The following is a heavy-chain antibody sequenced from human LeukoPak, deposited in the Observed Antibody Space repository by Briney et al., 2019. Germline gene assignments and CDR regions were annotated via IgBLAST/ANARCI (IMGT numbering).Heavy chain of an antibody. Sequence: GGSLRLSCAASGFTFSSYGMSWVRQAPGKGLEWVSAISGSGASTYYADSVKGRFTISRDNSKNTLYLQMNSLRAEDTAVYYCAKSKYSSSSQVYYMDVWGKGTTVTVSS. D-gene: IGHD6-6*01. CDR3: AKSKYSSSSQVYYMDV. J-gene: IGHJ6*03. CDR1: GFTFSSYG. V-gene: IGHV3-23*01. CDR2: ISGSGAST.